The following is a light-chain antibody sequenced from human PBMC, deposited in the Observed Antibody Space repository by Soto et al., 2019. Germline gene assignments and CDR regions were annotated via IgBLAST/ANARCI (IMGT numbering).Light chain of an antibody. J-gene: IGLJ1*01. CDR3: HSYDSSLSAPYG. CDR2: DNN. CDR1: SSNIGAGYD. Sequence: QSVLTQPPSVSGAPGQRVTISCAGSSSNIGAGYDVHWYQHLPGTAPKLLIYDNNNRPSWVPGRFSGSKSGTSASLAITGLHAEDEADYYCHSYDSSLSAPYGFVTGTKLTVL. V-gene: IGLV1-40*01.